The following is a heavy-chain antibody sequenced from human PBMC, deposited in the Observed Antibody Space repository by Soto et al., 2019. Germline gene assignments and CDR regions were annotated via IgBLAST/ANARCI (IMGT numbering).Heavy chain of an antibody. D-gene: IGHD2-2*01. Sequence: QVQLVQSGAEVKKPGSSVKVSCKASGGTFSSYAISWVRQAPGQGLEWMGGIIPIFGTANYAQKFQGRVTITADESTSTAYMELSSLRSEDTAVYYCARPDIVVVPAAPLHYYYYGMDVWGQGTTVTVSS. CDR3: ARPDIVVVPAAPLHYYYYGMDV. CDR2: IIPIFGTA. V-gene: IGHV1-69*01. CDR1: GGTFSSYA. J-gene: IGHJ6*02.